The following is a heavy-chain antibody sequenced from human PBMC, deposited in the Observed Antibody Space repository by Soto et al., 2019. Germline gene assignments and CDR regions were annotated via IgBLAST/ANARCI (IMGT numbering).Heavy chain of an antibody. J-gene: IGHJ4*02. Sequence: PSETLSLTCTVSGGSFSSGDYYWSWVRQPPGKGLEWIGYIYYTGSTNYNPSLKSRVTISVDTSKNQFSLKLSSVTAADTAVYYCAARAIGYCSGGSCYPFGFWGQGTLVTVSS. D-gene: IGHD2-15*01. CDR1: GGSFSSGDYY. CDR3: AARAIGYCSGGSCYPFGF. CDR2: IYYTGST. V-gene: IGHV4-61*08.